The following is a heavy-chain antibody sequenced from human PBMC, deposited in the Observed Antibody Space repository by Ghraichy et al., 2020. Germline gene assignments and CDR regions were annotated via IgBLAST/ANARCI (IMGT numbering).Heavy chain of an antibody. J-gene: IGHJ4*02. CDR3: ASPPNWGSNGGGFY. CDR1: GLTFSTLN. CDR2: ISSSSSYI. Sequence: GGSLRLSCAASGLTFSTLNMNWVRQSPGTGLEWVSYISSSSSYIYYADSVKGRFTISRDNAKKTLYLQMNSLRAEDTAVYYCASPPNWGSNGGGFYWGQGTLVTVSS. D-gene: IGHD7-27*01. V-gene: IGHV3-21*01.